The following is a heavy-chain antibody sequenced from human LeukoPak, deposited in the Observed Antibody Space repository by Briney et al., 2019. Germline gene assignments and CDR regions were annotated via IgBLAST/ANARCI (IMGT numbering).Heavy chain of an antibody. Sequence: GGSLRLSCAASGFTFRRYAMTWARQATGKGLEWLSGINGGGSTTYYADSVKGRFTISRDSSNNTLNLQMNSLRAEDTAIYYCARRTADYYFDYWGQGTLVTVSS. CDR1: GFTFRRYA. J-gene: IGHJ4*02. V-gene: IGHV3-23*01. D-gene: IGHD1-14*01. CDR2: INGGGSTT. CDR3: ARRTADYYFDY.